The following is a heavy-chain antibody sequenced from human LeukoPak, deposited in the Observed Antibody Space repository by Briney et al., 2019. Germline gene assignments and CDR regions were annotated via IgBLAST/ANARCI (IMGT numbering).Heavy chain of an antibody. CDR3: ARSSGQLVAFDF. CDR1: GGSTSTDY. J-gene: IGHJ3*01. Sequence: SETLSHTCTVSGGSTSTDYWNWIRQPPGKGLEWIGYIYYSGGTNYNPSLKSRVTISIDTSKNQFSLKLSSVTAADTAVYYCARSSGQLVAFDFWGQGTMVTVSS. D-gene: IGHD1-1*01. V-gene: IGHV4-59*01. CDR2: IYYSGGT.